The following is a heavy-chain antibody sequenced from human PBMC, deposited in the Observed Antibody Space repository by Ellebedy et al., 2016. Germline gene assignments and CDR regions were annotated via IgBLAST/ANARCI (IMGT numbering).Heavy chain of an antibody. CDR1: GGSISSSSYY. Sequence: SKTLSLTCTVSGGSISSSSYYWGWIRQPPGKGLEWIGSIYYSGSTYYNPSLKSRVTISVDTSKNQFSLKLSSVTAADTAVYYCASRKGIYYGSGIEFDYWGQGTLVTVSS. D-gene: IGHD3-10*01. CDR3: ASRKGIYYGSGIEFDY. CDR2: IYYSGST. J-gene: IGHJ4*02. V-gene: IGHV4-39*01.